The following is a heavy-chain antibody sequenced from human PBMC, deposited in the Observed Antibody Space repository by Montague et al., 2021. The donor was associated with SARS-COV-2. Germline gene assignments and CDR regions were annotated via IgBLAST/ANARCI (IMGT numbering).Heavy chain of an antibody. J-gene: IGHJ4*02. V-gene: IGHV6-1*01. CDR1: GDSDGGEKVG. CDR3: ARTSASSDY. Sequence: CAISGDSDGGEKVGRKWKKQTSERELEWQGRRHHRFKRNNDYAVSVKSRITINPDTSKNQISLQLNSVTPEDTAVYYCARTSASSDYWGQGTLVTVSS. CDR2: RHHRFKRNN. D-gene: IGHD1-26*01.